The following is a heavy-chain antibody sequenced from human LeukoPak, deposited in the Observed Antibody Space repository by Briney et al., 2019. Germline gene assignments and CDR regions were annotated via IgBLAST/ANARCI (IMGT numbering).Heavy chain of an antibody. CDR1: GGSISSYY. CDR2: IYYSGST. D-gene: IGHD5-18*01. J-gene: IGHJ4*02. CDR3: ARARDSYGLDFDY. Sequence: PSETLSLTCTVSGGSISSYYWSWIRQPPGKGLEWIGYIYYSGSTNYNPSLKSRVTISVDTSKNQFSLKLSSVTAADTAVYYCARARDSYGLDFDYWGQGTLVTVSS. V-gene: IGHV4-59*01.